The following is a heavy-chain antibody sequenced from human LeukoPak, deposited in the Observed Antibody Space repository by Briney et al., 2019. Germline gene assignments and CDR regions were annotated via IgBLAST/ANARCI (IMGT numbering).Heavy chain of an antibody. Sequence: GRCLSLSCAVSGITFSNAWMTGVRQAPGRGLEWVVGIYRSSNGETTDYGAPVTGIFTMSRDDSKNTLYLPMNSLTAEDTAVYYFNTYSSGSCPFWGQGTLVTVSS. V-gene: IGHV3-15*01. CDR2: IYRSSNGETT. J-gene: IGHJ4*02. D-gene: IGHD6-19*01. CDR3: NTYSSGSCPF. CDR1: GITFSNAW.